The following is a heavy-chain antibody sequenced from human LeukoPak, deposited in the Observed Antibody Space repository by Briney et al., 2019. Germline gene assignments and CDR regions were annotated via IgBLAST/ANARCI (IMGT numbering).Heavy chain of an antibody. J-gene: IGHJ4*02. V-gene: IGHV1-18*04. CDR3: ARDGALWMIGGSYSDY. D-gene: IGHD1-26*01. CDR2: ISAYNGNT. Sequence: GASVKVSCKASGYTFTNYGISWVRQAPGQGLEWMGWISAYNGNTNYAQKLQGRVTMTTDTSTSTAYMELRSLRSDDTAVYYCARDGALWMIGGSYSDYWGQGTLVTVSS. CDR1: GYTFTNYG.